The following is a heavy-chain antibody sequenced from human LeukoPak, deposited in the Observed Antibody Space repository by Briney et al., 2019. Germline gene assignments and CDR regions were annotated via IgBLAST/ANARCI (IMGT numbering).Heavy chain of an antibody. D-gene: IGHD3-22*01. CDR1: GGTFSSYA. CDR2: IIPIFGTA. Sequence: SVKVSCKASGGTFSSYAISWVRQAPGQGLEWMGGIIPIFGTANYAQKFQGRVTITTDESTSTAYMELSSLRSEDTAVYYCARGWYTYDSSGYYPEYFQHWGQGTVVTVSS. V-gene: IGHV1-69*05. J-gene: IGHJ1*01. CDR3: ARGWYTYDSSGYYPEYFQH.